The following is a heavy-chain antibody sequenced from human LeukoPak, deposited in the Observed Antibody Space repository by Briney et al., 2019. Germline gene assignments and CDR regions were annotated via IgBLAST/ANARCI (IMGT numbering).Heavy chain of an antibody. CDR2: ISWSSGSI. D-gene: IGHD3-3*01. V-gene: IGHV3-9*03. J-gene: IGHJ4*02. CDR3: AKDIAWSGTSSYFDY. Sequence: GGSLRLSCAASGFTFDDYAMHWVRQAPGKGLEWVSGISWSSGSIGYADSVKGRFTISRDNAKNSLYLQMNSLRAEDMALYYCAKDIAWSGTSSYFDYWGQGTLVTVSS. CDR1: GFTFDDYA.